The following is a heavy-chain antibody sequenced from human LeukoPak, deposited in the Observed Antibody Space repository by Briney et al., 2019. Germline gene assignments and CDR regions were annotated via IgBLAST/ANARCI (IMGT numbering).Heavy chain of an antibody. V-gene: IGHV2-5*01. CDR3: AHELRTELHWSY. Sequence: ESGATLVKPTQTLTLTCTFSGFSLSTSGVGVGWIRQPPGKALEWLALIYWNDDKRYSPSLKSRLTITKDTSKNQVVLTMTNMDPVDTATYYCAHELRTELHWSYWGQGTLVTVSS. CDR1: GFSLSTSGVG. J-gene: IGHJ4*02. CDR2: IYWNDDK. D-gene: IGHD1-7*01.